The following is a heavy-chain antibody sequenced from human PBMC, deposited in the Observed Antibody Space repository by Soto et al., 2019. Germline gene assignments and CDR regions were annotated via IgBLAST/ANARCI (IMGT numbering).Heavy chain of an antibody. V-gene: IGHV1-18*04. Sequence: QVHLVQSGGELKKPGSSVKVSCKASGYSFSDFGITWVRQAPGQGLEWMGWISGKNGNTNYAQKVQGRVTLTADTSTSTAYMEMRALTSDDTGIYYCARSDYYDDPGTFENWGQGTPVTVSS. J-gene: IGHJ4*02. CDR2: ISGKNGNT. CDR3: ARSDYYDDPGTFEN. CDR1: GYSFSDFG. D-gene: IGHD4-17*01.